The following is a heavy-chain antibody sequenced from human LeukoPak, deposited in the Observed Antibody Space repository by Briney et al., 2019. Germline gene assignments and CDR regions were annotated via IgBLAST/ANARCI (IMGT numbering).Heavy chain of an antibody. V-gene: IGHV3-20*04. D-gene: IGHD4-11*01. J-gene: IGHJ4*02. CDR3: ARDVKEGDYSNFDY. Sequence: GGSLRLSCAASGFTFDDYGMNWVCQAPGKGLEWVSGISWNGGTTAYADSVKGRFTISRDNAKNSLYLQMNSLRAEDTALYFCARDVKEGDYSNFDYWGQGTLVTVSS. CDR2: ISWNGGTT. CDR1: GFTFDDYG.